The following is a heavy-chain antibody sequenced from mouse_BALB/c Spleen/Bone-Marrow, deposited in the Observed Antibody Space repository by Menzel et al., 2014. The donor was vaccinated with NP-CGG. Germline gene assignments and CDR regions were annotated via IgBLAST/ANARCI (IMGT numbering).Heavy chain of an antibody. CDR3: ARRGDSSGYPFAY. CDR1: GYTFTSYW. J-gene: IGHJ3*01. Sequence: QVQLKQSGAELAKPGASVKMSCKASGYTFTSYWMHWVKQRPGQGPEWIGYINPSTGYTEHNQRFKDKATLTADKSSSTAYMQLSSLTSEDSAVYYCARRGDSSGYPFAYWGQGTLVTVSA. V-gene: IGHV1-7*01. D-gene: IGHD3-2*01. CDR2: INPSTGYT.